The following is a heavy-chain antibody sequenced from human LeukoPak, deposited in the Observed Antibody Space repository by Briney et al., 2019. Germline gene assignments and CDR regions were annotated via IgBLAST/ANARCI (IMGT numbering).Heavy chain of an antibody. D-gene: IGHD3-10*01. V-gene: IGHV4-59*01. J-gene: IGHJ4*02. CDR3: ARVLVDFGELLGYFDY. CDR1: GGSISSYY. CDR2: IYYSGST. Sequence: SETLSLTCTVSGGSISSYYWSWIRQPPGKGLEWLGYIYYSGSTNYNPSLKSRVTISVDTSKNQFSLKLSSVTAADTAVYYCARVLVDFGELLGYFDYWGQGTLVTVSS.